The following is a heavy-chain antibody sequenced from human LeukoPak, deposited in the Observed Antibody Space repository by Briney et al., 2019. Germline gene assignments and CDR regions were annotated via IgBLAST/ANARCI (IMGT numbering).Heavy chain of an antibody. CDR1: GYTFTGYY. J-gene: IGHJ4*02. CDR3: AGVGIAVAGTFDY. Sequence: GASVKVSCKASGYTFTGYYMHWVRQAPGQGLEWMGWINPNSGGTNYAQKFQGRVTMTRDTSISTAYMELSRLRSDDTAVYYCAGVGIAVAGTFDYWGQGTLVTVSS. D-gene: IGHD6-19*01. V-gene: IGHV1-2*02. CDR2: INPNSGGT.